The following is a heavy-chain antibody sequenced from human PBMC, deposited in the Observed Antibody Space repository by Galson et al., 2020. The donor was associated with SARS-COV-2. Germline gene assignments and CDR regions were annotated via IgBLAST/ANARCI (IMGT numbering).Heavy chain of an antibody. Sequence: GGSLRLSCAASGFTFSNYAMSWVRQAPGKGLEWVSAISSNGARTHYADSVKGRFTISRDNSKSTLHLQMTSLRAEDTALYYCAKEEKNREADAFDIWGQGTMVTVSS. CDR2: ISSNGART. CDR1: GFTFSNYA. D-gene: IGHD1-26*01. CDR3: AKEEKNREADAFDI. V-gene: IGHV3-23*01. J-gene: IGHJ3*02.